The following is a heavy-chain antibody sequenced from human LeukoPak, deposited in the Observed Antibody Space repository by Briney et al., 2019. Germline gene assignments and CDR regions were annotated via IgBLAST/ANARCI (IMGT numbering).Heavy chain of an antibody. V-gene: IGHV3-23*01. CDR2: ISGSGGST. CDR3: AKRPGYSGYEDHGGSNWFDP. Sequence: GGSLRLSCAASGFTFSSYAMSWVRQAPGKGLEWVSAISGSGGSTYYADSVKGRFTISRDNSKNTLYLQTNSLRAEDTAVYYCAKRPGYSGYEDHGGSNWFDPWGQGTLVTVSS. CDR1: GFTFSSYA. J-gene: IGHJ5*02. D-gene: IGHD5-12*01.